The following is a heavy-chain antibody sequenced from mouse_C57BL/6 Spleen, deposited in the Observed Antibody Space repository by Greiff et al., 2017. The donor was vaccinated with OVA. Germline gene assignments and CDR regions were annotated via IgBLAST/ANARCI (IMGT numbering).Heavy chain of an antibody. J-gene: IGHJ4*01. CDR2: INPGSGGT. D-gene: IGHD1-1*01. CDR3: ASPSYYYYGTSYAMDY. Sequence: QVQLKESGAELVRPGTSVKVSCKASGYAFTNYLIEWVKQRPGQGLEWIGVINPGSGGTNYNEKFKGKATLTADKSSSTAYMQLSSLTSEDSAVYFCASPSYYYYGTSYAMDYWGQGTSVTVSS. V-gene: IGHV1-54*01. CDR1: GYAFTNYL.